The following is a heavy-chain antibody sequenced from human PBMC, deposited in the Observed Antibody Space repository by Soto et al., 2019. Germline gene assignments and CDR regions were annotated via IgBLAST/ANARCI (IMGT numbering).Heavy chain of an antibody. CDR2: MNPNSGNT. Sequence: GASVKVSCKASGYTFTSYDINWVRQATGQGLEWMGWMNPNSGNTGYAQKFQGRATMTRNTSISTAYMELSSLRSEDTAVYYCARGSRESRDAFDIWGQGTMVTVSS. CDR3: ARGSRESRDAFDI. V-gene: IGHV1-8*01. D-gene: IGHD3-10*01. CDR1: GYTFTSYD. J-gene: IGHJ3*02.